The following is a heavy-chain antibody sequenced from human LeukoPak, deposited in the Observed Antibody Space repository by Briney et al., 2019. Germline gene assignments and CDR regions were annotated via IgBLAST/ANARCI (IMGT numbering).Heavy chain of an antibody. CDR3: ARDIAAAGPFDY. CDR2: IIPIFGTA. CDR1: GGTFSSYA. J-gene: IGHJ4*02. V-gene: IGHV1-69*05. D-gene: IGHD6-13*01. Sequence: GASVKVSCKASGGTFSSYAISGVRQAPGQGLEWMGGIIPIFGTANYAQKFQGRVTITTDESTSTAYMELSSLRSEDTAVYYCARDIAAAGPFDYWGQGTLVTVSS.